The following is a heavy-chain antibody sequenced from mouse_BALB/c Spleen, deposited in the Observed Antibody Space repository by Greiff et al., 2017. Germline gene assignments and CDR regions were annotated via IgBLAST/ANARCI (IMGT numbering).Heavy chain of an antibody. D-gene: IGHD4-1*01. CDR3: ARRDWDYFDD. J-gene: IGHJ2*01. CDR2: IYPGDGDT. Sequence: QVQLQQSGAELVRPGSSVKISCKASGYAFSSYWMNWVKQRPGQGLEWIGQIYPGDGDTNYNGKFKGKATLTADKSSSTAYMQLSSLTSEDSAVYFCARRDWDYFDDWGQGTTLTVSS. V-gene: IGHV1-80*01. CDR1: GYAFSSYW.